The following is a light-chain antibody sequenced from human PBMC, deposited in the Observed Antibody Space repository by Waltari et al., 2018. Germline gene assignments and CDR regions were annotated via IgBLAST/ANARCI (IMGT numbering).Light chain of an antibody. J-gene: IGLJ2*01. Sequence: SYVVTQSPSVSVALGETARITCGGDNIGSKSVHWYQQRPGQAPVLVISYDSDRPSGIPERFSGSNSGNTATLTISWVEAEDEADYYCLVWHSTTDHHGVFGGGTKLTVL. CDR3: LVWHSTTDHHGV. CDR2: YDS. V-gene: IGLV3-21*04. CDR1: NIGSKS.